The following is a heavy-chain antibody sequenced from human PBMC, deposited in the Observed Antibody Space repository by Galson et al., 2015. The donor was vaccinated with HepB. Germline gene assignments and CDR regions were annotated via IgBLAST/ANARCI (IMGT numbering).Heavy chain of an antibody. J-gene: IGHJ6*02. Sequence: SLRLSCAASGFTFSSYGMHWVRQAPGKGLEWVSGISWNSGSIGYADSVKGRFTISRDNAKNSLYLQMNSLRAEDTALYYCAKDSSYSLSLGMDVWGQGTTVTVSS. V-gene: IGHV3-9*01. CDR3: AKDSSYSLSLGMDV. CDR1: GFTFSSYG. D-gene: IGHD2-21*01. CDR2: ISWNSGSI.